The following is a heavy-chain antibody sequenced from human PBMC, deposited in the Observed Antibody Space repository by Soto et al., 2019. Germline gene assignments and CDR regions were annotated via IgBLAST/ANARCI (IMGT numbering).Heavy chain of an antibody. CDR1: GGSITNYY. Sequence: PSETLSLTCTVSGGSITNYYWTWIRQPPGKGLEWIGYIYYNGNINYNPSLKSRVTISVDTSKNQFSLKLNSVTAADTAVYYCARTYCSSTTCYDLFDSRGQGTLVTVSS. J-gene: IGHJ4*02. V-gene: IGHV4-59*01. CDR3: ARTYCSSTTCYDLFDS. D-gene: IGHD2-2*01. CDR2: IYYNGNI.